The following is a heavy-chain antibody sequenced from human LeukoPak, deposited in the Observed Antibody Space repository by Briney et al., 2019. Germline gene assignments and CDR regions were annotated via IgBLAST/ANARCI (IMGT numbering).Heavy chain of an antibody. CDR1: GFTLGNYW. Sequence: GGSLRLSCAVSGFTLGNYWMSWVRQAPGKGLEWVANINQDGSEKYYVDSVKGRFTISRDNAKNSLYLQMNSLRAEDTAVYFCASHYGSGSYSGDSFDIWGQGTMVTVSS. CDR3: ASHYGSGSYSGDSFDI. CDR2: INQDGSEK. D-gene: IGHD3-10*01. J-gene: IGHJ3*02. V-gene: IGHV3-7*01.